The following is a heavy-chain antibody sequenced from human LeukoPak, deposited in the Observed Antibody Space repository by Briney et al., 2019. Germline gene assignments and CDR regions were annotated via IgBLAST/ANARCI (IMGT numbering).Heavy chain of an antibody. Sequence: GESLKISCQASGYTFSDLWIGWVRQMPGQGSEWMGSVYPADSDSRYSPSFQGQVTISADKSITTAYLQWSSLKASDTAMYYCARRGLYGDYFDYWGQGTLVTVSS. CDR3: ARRGLYGDYFDY. CDR1: GYTFSDLW. D-gene: IGHD4-17*01. CDR2: VYPADSDS. V-gene: IGHV5-51*01. J-gene: IGHJ4*02.